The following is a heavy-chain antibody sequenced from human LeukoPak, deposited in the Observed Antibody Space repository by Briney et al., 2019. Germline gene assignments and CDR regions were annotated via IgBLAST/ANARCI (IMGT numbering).Heavy chain of an antibody. CDR2: IYSGGST. D-gene: IGHD3-22*01. V-gene: IGHV3-53*01. J-gene: IGHJ3*02. CDR3: AKDASYYYDSSGYYFPDAFDI. Sequence: GGSLRLSCAASGFTVSSNYMSWVRQAPGKGLEWVSVIYSGGSTYYADSVKGRFTISRDNSKNTLYLQMNSLRAEDTAVYYCAKDASYYYDSSGYYFPDAFDIWGQGTMVTVSS. CDR1: GFTVSSNY.